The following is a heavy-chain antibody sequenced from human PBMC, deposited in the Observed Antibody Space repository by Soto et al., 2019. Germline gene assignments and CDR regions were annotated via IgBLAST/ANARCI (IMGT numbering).Heavy chain of an antibody. D-gene: IGHD4-17*01. CDR3: ARDPLDDDGDLYHVCDI. J-gene: IGHJ3*02. CDR1: GGSMRRGDYY. V-gene: IGHV4-30-4*01. CDR2: IYHTGST. Sequence: QVQLLESGPGLVKPSQTLSLTCTVSGGSMRRGDYYWSWIRQPPGKGMAWIGFIYHTGSTYYSPSLKNRVAISVDKSKNQFSMKLSSVTAADTAVYFCARDPLDDDGDLYHVCDIWGQGTMVTVSS.